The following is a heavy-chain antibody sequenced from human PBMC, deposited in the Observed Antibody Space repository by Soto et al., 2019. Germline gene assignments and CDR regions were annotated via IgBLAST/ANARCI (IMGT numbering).Heavy chain of an antibody. CDR3: ARDYDFWSGYYQSDY. CDR2: ISAYNGNT. Sequence: ASVKVSCKASGYTFTSYAMHWVRQAPGQRLEWMGWISAYNGNTNYAQKLQGRVTMTTDTSTSAAYMELRSLRSDDTAVYYCARDYDFWSGYYQSDYWGQGTLVTVSS. D-gene: IGHD3-3*01. J-gene: IGHJ4*02. CDR1: GYTFTSYA. V-gene: IGHV1-18*01.